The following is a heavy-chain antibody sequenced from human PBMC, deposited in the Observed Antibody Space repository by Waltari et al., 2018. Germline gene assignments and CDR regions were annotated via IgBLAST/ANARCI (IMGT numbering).Heavy chain of an antibody. CDR2: IIPIFGTA. CDR1: GGTFSSYA. Sequence: QVQLVQSGAEVKKPGSSVKVSCKASGGTFSSYAISWVRQAPGQGLEWMGRIIPIFGTANYAQKFQGRVTITADKSTSTAYMELSSLRSEDTAVYYCARDGRYSSSSLERTDYWGQGTLVTVSS. J-gene: IGHJ4*02. CDR3: ARDGRYSSSSLERTDY. D-gene: IGHD6-13*01. V-gene: IGHV1-69*08.